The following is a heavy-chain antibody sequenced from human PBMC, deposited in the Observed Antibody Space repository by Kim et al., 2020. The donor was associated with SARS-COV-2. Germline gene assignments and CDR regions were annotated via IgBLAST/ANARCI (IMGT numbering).Heavy chain of an antibody. CDR2: IYYSGST. J-gene: IGHJ5*02. Sequence: SETLSLTCTVSGGSISSSSYYWGWIRQPPGKGLEWIGSIYYSGSTYYNPSLKSRVTISVDTSKNQFSLKLSSVTAADTAVYYCARQTDTIVLVVYAGSGWFDPWGQGTLVTVSS. CDR1: GGSISSSSYY. V-gene: IGHV4-39*01. D-gene: IGHD2-8*02. CDR3: ARQTDTIVLVVYAGSGWFDP.